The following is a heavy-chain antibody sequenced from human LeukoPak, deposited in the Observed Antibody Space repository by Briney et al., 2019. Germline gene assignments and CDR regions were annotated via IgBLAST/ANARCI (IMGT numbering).Heavy chain of an antibody. J-gene: IGHJ4*02. CDR2: INPSGSSK. CDR1: GYTFTSYY. CDR3: ARTYSNGWPNFDY. V-gene: IGHV1-46*01. Sequence: ASVKVSCTASGYTFTSYYMHWIRQAPGQGLEWIGIINPSGSSKTYAQKFQGRVTMTRDTSTSTVYMELSSLRSEDTAVYYCARTYSNGWPNFDYWGQGTLVTVSS. D-gene: IGHD6-19*01.